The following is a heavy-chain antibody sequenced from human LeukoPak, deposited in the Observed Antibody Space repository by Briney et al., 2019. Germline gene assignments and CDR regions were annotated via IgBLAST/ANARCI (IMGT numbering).Heavy chain of an antibody. D-gene: IGHD3-22*01. CDR1: GFTFSNYE. CDR2: ISSSGSPT. Sequence: GGSLRLSCAASGFTFSNYEMNWVRQAPGKGLEWISYISSSGSPTYYADSVKGRFTISRDNAKNSLYLQMNSLRAEDTAFYYCARMNHYDSSGYPFDYWGQGTLVTVSS. CDR3: ARMNHYDSSGYPFDY. J-gene: IGHJ4*02. V-gene: IGHV3-48*03.